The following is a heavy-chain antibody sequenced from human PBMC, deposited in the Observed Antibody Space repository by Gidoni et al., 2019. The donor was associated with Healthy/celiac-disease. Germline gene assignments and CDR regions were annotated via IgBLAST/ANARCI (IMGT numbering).Heavy chain of an antibody. V-gene: IGHV4-61*02. Sequence: QVQLQESGPGLVKPSQTLSLTCTVSGGSIRSCSYYWSWIRQPAGKGLEWIGRIYTSGSTSYNPSLKSRVTISVDTSKNQFSLKLSSVTAADTAVYYCARERVGYSSGWFYYFDYWGQGTLVTVSS. D-gene: IGHD6-19*01. CDR1: GGSIRSCSYY. CDR2: IYTSGST. CDR3: ARERVGYSSGWFYYFDY. J-gene: IGHJ4*02.